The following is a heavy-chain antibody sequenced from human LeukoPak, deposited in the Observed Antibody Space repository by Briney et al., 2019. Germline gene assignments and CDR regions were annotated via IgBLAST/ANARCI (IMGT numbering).Heavy chain of an antibody. V-gene: IGHV3-33*01. J-gene: IGHJ4*02. CDR3: ARGSGWYADY. Sequence: HPGGSLRLSCAAPGITFSSFGMHWLRQAPGKGLEWVAFIWYDGSNKYYADPVKGRLTISRDNSKNTLYLQMNSLRVEDTAVYYCARGSGWYADYWGQGTLVTVSS. CDR2: IWYDGSNK. CDR1: GITFSSFG. D-gene: IGHD6-19*01.